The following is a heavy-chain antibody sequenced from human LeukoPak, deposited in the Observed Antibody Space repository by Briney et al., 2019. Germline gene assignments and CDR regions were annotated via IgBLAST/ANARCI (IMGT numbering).Heavy chain of an antibody. D-gene: IGHD3-22*01. J-gene: IGHJ4*02. Sequence: GASVKVSCKASGYTFTGYYMHWVRQAPGQGLEWMGWINPNSGGTNYAQKFQGRVTMTRDTSTSTVYMELSSLRSEDTAVYYCAREELGVYDSSGYTKDYWGQGTLVTVSS. V-gene: IGHV1-2*02. CDR2: INPNSGGT. CDR3: AREELGVYDSSGYTKDY. CDR1: GYTFTGYY.